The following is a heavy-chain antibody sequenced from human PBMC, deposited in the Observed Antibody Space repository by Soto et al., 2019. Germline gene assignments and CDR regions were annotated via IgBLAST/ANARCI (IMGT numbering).Heavy chain of an antibody. CDR1: GYTFTSYD. J-gene: IGHJ5*02. D-gene: IGHD6-19*01. CDR2: MNPNSGNT. V-gene: IGHV1-8*01. CDR3: ARGRYSSGWYEA. Sequence: ASVKVSCKASGYTFTSYDINWVRQATGQGLEWMGWMNPNSGNTGYAQKFQGRVTMTRNTSISTAYMELSSLRSEDTAVYYCARGRYSSGWYEAWGQGTLVTVSS.